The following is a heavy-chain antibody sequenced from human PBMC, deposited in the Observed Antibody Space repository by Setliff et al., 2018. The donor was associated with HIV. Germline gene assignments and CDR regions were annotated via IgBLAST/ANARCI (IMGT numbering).Heavy chain of an antibody. CDR3: ARDRRGYYYGSGSCYMDV. J-gene: IGHJ6*03. CDR2: IYYSGIT. D-gene: IGHD3-10*01. Sequence: LREPLSLTCTVSGGSIRSSSYYWGWIRQPPGKRLEWIGNIYYSGITDYNPSLKSRGTISGDTSKNQFSLKLSSVTAADTAVYYCARDRRGYYYGSGSCYMDVWGTGTTVTVSS. V-gene: IGHV4-39*02. CDR1: GGSIRSSSYY.